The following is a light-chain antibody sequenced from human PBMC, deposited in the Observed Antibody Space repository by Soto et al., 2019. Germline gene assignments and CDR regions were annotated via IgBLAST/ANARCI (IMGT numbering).Light chain of an antibody. V-gene: IGKV3-11*01. J-gene: IGKJ4*01. CDR1: QSVSSY. CDR2: DAS. Sequence: EIVLTQSPATLSLSPGERATLSCMASQSVSSYLAWYQQKPGQAPRLLIYDASNRATGIPARFSGSGSGTDFTLTISSLEPEDFAVYYCQQRSNWSPVTFGGGTKVDIK. CDR3: QQRSNWSPVT.